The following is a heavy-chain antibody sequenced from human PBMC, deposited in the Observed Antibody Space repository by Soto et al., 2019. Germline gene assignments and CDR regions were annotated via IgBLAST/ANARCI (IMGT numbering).Heavy chain of an antibody. V-gene: IGHV4-31*03. CDR3: AMQQLVRGWFDP. CDR2: IYYSGST. J-gene: IGHJ5*02. CDR1: GGSISSGGYY. Sequence: NPSETLSLTCTVSGGSISSGGYYWSWIRQHPGKGLEWIGYIYYSGSTYYNPSLKSRVTISVDTSKNQFSLKLSSVTAADTAVYYCAMQQLVRGWFDPWGQGTLVTVSS. D-gene: IGHD6-13*01.